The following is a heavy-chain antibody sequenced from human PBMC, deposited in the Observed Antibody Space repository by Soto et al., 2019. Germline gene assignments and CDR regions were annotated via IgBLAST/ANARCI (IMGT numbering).Heavy chain of an antibody. CDR2: IKSKTDGGTA. V-gene: IGHV3-15*05. CDR3: TTLPLDF. Sequence: EVQLVESGGGLVNPGGSIIISCAASGFNFSNAWMSWVRQVPGKGLEWVGRIKSKTDGGTADFAAPVKGRFILSRDDSKNTLYLQMNRLKTEASAVYYCTTLPLDFWGQGTLVTVSS. CDR1: GFNFSNAW. J-gene: IGHJ4*02.